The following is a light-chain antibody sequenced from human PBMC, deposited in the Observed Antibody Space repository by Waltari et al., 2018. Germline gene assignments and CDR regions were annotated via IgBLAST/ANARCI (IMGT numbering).Light chain of an antibody. CDR2: DAS. J-gene: IGLJ2*01. Sequence: QSALTQPAYASGSPGQSITISCTGNSSDVGGYNYVSCYQQHPGKAPKLMIYDASNRPAGFSNRFSCSKSGNTASLTISGLQAEDEADYYFSSYTSSSTLRVFGGGTKLTVL. CDR3: SSYTSSSTLRV. CDR1: SSDVGGYNY. V-gene: IGLV2-14*03.